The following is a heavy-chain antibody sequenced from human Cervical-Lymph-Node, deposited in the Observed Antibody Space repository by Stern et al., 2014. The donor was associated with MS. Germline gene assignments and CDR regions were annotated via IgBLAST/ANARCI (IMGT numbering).Heavy chain of an antibody. Sequence: VQLLESGGGVVQPGRSLRLSCAASGFSFSRYAMHWVRQAPGKGLEWGALIWYDESNPYYAESVTGRFTISRDNFKNTLYLQMNSLRAEDTAVYYCASAYSSSHYYFDYWGQGTLVTVSS. J-gene: IGHJ4*02. D-gene: IGHD6-13*01. CDR3: ASAYSSSHYYFDY. V-gene: IGHV3-33*01. CDR1: GFSFSRYA. CDR2: IWYDESNP.